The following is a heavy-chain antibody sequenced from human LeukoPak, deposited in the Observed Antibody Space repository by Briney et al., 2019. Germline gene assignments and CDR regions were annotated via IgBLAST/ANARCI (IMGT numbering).Heavy chain of an antibody. CDR1: GGSISSYY. CDR2: IYYSGST. Sequence: SGTLSLTCAVSGGSISSYYWSWIRQPPGKGLEWIGYIYYSGSTNYNPSLKSRVTISVDTSKNQFSLKLSSVTAADTAVYYCARNTAGFRFFDYWGQGTLVTVSS. V-gene: IGHV4-59*01. J-gene: IGHJ4*02. CDR3: ARNTAGFRFFDY. D-gene: IGHD5-18*01.